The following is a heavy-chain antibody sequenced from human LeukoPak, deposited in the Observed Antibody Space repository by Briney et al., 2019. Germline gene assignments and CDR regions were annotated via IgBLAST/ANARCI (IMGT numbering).Heavy chain of an antibody. CDR2: IYSGSST. Sequence: PGGSLRLSCVASGFTVSSNYMSWVRQAPGKGLEWVSVIYSGSSTYYAESVKGRFTTSRNTSKNTLYLQMNSLRADDTAVYYCARDRSSGWYVYDYWGQGTLVTVSS. CDR1: GFTVSSNY. D-gene: IGHD6-19*01. V-gene: IGHV3-53*01. J-gene: IGHJ4*02. CDR3: ARDRSSGWYVYDY.